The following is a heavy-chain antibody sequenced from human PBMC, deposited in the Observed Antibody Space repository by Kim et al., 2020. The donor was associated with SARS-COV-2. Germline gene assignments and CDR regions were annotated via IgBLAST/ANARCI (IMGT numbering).Heavy chain of an antibody. CDR3: ARDSSPIRWFK. CDR2: IYYSGST. D-gene: IGHD6-13*01. V-gene: IGHV4-31*03. J-gene: IGHJ4*02. CDR1: GDSISTSAYY. Sequence: SETLSLTCSVSGDSISTSAYYWSWIRQYPGKGPEWIGYIYYSGSTNYNPSLKSRITISRDTSKNQFFLKLNSVTAADTAVYYCARDSSPIRWFKWGQGTLVTVSS.